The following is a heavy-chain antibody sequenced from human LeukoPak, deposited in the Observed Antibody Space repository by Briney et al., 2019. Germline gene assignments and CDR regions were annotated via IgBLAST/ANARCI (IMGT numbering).Heavy chain of an antibody. Sequence: GESLKISCKGSGYSFTSYWIGWVRQMPGKGLEGMGIIYPGDSDTRYSPSFQGQVTISADKSISTAYPQWSSLKASDTAMYYRASGVVVPADLFDYWGQGTLVTVSS. CDR2: IYPGDSDT. D-gene: IGHD2-2*01. V-gene: IGHV5-51*01. J-gene: IGHJ4*02. CDR1: GYSFTSYW. CDR3: ASGVVVPADLFDY.